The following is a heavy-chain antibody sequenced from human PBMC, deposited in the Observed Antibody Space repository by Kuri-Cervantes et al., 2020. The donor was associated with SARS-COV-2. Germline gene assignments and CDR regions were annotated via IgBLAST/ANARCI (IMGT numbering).Heavy chain of an antibody. CDR2: INPNSGGT. Sequence: ALVKVSCKASGYTFTGYYMHWVRQAPGQGLEWMGWINPNSGGTNYAQKFQGRVTMTRDTSISTAYMELSRLRSDDTAVYYCARDLGSSSQDDYWGQGTLVTVSS. J-gene: IGHJ4*02. D-gene: IGHD6-6*01. V-gene: IGHV1-2*02. CDR1: GYTFTGYY. CDR3: ARDLGSSSQDDY.